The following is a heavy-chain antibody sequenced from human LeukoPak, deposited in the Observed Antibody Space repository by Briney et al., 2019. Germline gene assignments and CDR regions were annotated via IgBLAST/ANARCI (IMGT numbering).Heavy chain of an antibody. J-gene: IGHJ4*02. V-gene: IGHV4-59*11. D-gene: IGHD3-10*01. Sequence: SETLSLTCTVSGGSIGSHYWNWIRQSPGKGLEWIAYIYYSGSTNNNPSLKNRVTISVDTSKNQFSLKLSALPAADTAVYYCARGRTYYDFDYWGPATLVTVS. CDR2: IYYSGST. CDR3: ARGRTYYDFDY. CDR1: GGSIGSHY.